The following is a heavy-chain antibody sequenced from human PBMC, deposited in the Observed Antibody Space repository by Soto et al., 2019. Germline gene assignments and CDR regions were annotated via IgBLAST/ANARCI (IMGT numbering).Heavy chain of an antibody. D-gene: IGHD3-3*01. CDR2: IYYSGST. CDR3: ARHPHSYDFWRGYYVADAFDI. CDR1: GVSSSSSSCY. J-gene: IGHJ3*02. Sequence: SVTLSLMTSVAGVSSSSSSCYWGWIRQPPGKGLECIGSIYYSGSTYYNPSLKSRVTISVDTSKNQFSLKLSSVTAADTAVYYCARHPHSYDFWRGYYVADAFDISGQGTMVNVSS. V-gene: IGHV4-39*01.